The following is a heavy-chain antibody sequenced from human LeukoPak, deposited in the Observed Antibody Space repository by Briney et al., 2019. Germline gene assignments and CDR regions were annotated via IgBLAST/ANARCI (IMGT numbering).Heavy chain of an antibody. J-gene: IGHJ6*03. CDR3: ARGRGSYYYYYYMDV. CDR1: GYTFTGYY. V-gene: IGHV1-2*02. D-gene: IGHD1-26*01. CDR2: INPNSGGT. Sequence: GASVKVSCKASGYTFTGYYMHWVRQAPGQGLEWMGWINPNSGGTNYAQKFQGRATMTRDTSISTAYMELSRLRSDDTAVYYCARGRGSYYYYYYMDVWGKGTTVTVSS.